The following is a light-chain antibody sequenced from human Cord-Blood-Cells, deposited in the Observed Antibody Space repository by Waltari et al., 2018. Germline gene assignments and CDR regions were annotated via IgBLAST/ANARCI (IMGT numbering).Light chain of an antibody. CDR3: QQYNSYLWT. J-gene: IGKJ1*01. V-gene: IGKV1-5*03. CDR2: KAS. CDR1: QSNSSW. Sequence: DIQMTQSPSTLSASVGDRVTITCRASQSNSSWLAWYQQKPGKAPKLLIYKASSLESGVPSRFSGSGSGTEFTLTISSLQPDDFATYYCQQYNSYLWTFGQGTKVEIK.